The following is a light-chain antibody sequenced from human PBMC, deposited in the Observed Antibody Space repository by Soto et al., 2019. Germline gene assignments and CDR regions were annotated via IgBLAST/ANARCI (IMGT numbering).Light chain of an antibody. CDR1: SSDVGSYNL. J-gene: IGLJ1*01. CDR2: EGS. Sequence: QPVLAQPASGSGSPGQSITISCSGTSSDVGSYNLVSWYQQDPGKAPKLMIYEGSKRPSGVSNRFSGSKSGNTASLTISGLQPEDDADYYGCTYVCTIIFYVSRPVTNVTV. CDR3: CTYVCTIIFYV. V-gene: IGLV2-23*01.